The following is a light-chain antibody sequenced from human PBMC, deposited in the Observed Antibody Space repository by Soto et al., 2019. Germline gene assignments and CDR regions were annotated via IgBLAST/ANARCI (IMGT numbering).Light chain of an antibody. CDR3: HQYNYYRPT. V-gene: IGKV3-15*01. J-gene: IGKJ1*01. CDR2: GAS. Sequence: VLTQSPSTLSLSQGESATLSCRASQSVSSNLAWYQQKPGQAPRLLIYGASTRATGIPASFSGSGSGTEFTLTISSLQPDDFATYYCHQYNYYRPTFGQGTKVDIK. CDR1: QSVSSN.